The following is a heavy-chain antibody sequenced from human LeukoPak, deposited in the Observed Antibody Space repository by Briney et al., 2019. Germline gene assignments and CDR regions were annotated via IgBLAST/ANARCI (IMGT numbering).Heavy chain of an antibody. J-gene: IGHJ4*02. CDR3: VRALGSSSADY. V-gene: IGHV3-7*01. Sequence: GGSLRLSCAASGFTFTHSWMSWVRQAPGKGLEGVANIKQDGSEKYYVDSVEGRFTISRDNAKNSVSLQMNSLRGEDTAVYYCVRALGSSSADYWGQGTLVTVSS. CDR2: IKQDGSEK. CDR1: GFTFTHSW. D-gene: IGHD6-6*01.